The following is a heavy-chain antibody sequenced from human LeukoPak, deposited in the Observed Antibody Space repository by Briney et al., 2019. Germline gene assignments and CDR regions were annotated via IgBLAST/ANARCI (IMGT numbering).Heavy chain of an antibody. J-gene: IGHJ4*02. CDR2: ISGSGIST. Sequence: GGSLRLSCAASGFTFNIFAMNCVRQASGRGLEWVSTISGSGISTYYADSVKGRFTISRDNSKNTLYLQINSLRDEDTAVYFCAKDQHGYDKPIDYWGQGTLVTVSS. CDR3: AKDQHGYDKPIDY. V-gene: IGHV3-23*01. CDR1: GFTFNIFA. D-gene: IGHD5-12*01.